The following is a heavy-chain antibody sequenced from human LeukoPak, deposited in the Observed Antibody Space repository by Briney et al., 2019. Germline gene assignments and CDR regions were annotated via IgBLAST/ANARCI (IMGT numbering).Heavy chain of an antibody. V-gene: IGHV3-33*06. CDR2: IWYDGSNK. Sequence: GRSLRVSCAAPGVTFSSYGMHRVRQAPGKGLEWGAVIWYDGSNKYYADSVKGRFTISRDNSKNTLYLQMNSLRAEDTAVYYCAKVGDSIEYQLLYDYFDYWGQGTLVTVSS. J-gene: IGHJ4*02. CDR1: GVTFSSYG. D-gene: IGHD2-2*02. CDR3: AKVGDSIEYQLLYDYFDY.